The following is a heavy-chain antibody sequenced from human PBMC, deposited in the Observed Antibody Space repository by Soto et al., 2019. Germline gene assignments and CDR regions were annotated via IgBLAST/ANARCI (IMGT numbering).Heavy chain of an antibody. CDR3: AREGDNSDNSVPHYFDS. V-gene: IGHV4-30-4*01. CDR1: GASITSGGNY. J-gene: IGHJ4*02. D-gene: IGHD3-22*01. Sequence: PSETLSLTCTVSGASITSGGNYWTWIRQPPGKGLEWIGYIYYTASTYYNPPLKSRVKISVDTSKNQFSLNLRAVTAADTAVYYCAREGDNSDNSVPHYFDSWGQGTLVTVSS. CDR2: IYYTAST.